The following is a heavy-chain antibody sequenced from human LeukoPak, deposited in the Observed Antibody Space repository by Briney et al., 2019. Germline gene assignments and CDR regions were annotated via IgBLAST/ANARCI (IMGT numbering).Heavy chain of an antibody. Sequence: PGRSLRLSCAASGFTFSGYGMHWVRLAPGRGLEWATVISFDGSHKYYADSVQGRLTISRDNSKNTVYLQMNSLRTVDTAIYYCAKDRGFSFASGSSELDYWGQGTLVTVSS. D-gene: IGHD3-10*01. CDR3: AKDRGFSFASGSSELDY. V-gene: IGHV3-30*18. J-gene: IGHJ4*02. CDR2: ISFDGSHK. CDR1: GFTFSGYG.